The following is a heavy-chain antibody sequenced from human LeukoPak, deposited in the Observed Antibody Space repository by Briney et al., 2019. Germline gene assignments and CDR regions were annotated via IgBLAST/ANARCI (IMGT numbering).Heavy chain of an antibody. J-gene: IGHJ5*02. V-gene: IGHV4-34*01. CDR2: INHSGST. Sequence: SETLSLTCAVYGGSFSGYYWSWIRQPPGKGLEWIGEINHSGSTNYNPSLKSRVTISVDTSKNQFSLKLSSVTAADTAVYYCARGSIAAAGSLHNWFDPWGQGTLVTVSS. CDR3: ARGSIAAAGSLHNWFDP. D-gene: IGHD6-13*01. CDR1: GGSFSGYY.